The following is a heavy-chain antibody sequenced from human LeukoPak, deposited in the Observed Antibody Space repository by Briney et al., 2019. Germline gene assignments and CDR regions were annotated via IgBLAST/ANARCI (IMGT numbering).Heavy chain of an antibody. CDR3: ARDSLDWFDP. D-gene: IGHD3-16*02. CDR1: GDSISDYY. V-gene: IGHV4-4*07. Sequence: KASETLSLTCAVSGDSISDYYWSWIRQPAGKGLEWIGRFYTSGSTNYSPSLKSRVTMSVDTSKNHVFLTLTSVTAAGTAVYYCARDSLDWFDPWGQGTLVIVSS. CDR2: FYTSGST. J-gene: IGHJ5*02.